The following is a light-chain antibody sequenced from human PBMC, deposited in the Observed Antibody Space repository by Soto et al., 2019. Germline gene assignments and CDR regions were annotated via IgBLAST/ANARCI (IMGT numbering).Light chain of an antibody. Sequence: EIVLTQSPGTLSLSPGERATLSCRASQSVSNNYLAWYQQKPGQAPRLLIYGASNRATGIPDRFSGSGSGTDFTLTISSLEPEDFAVYHCQHRANWPTFGQGTRLEIK. CDR1: QSVSNNY. V-gene: IGKV3D-20*02. CDR2: GAS. J-gene: IGKJ5*01. CDR3: QHRANWPT.